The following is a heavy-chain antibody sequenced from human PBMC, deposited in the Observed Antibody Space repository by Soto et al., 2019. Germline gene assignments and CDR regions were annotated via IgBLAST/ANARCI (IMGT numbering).Heavy chain of an antibody. CDR2: VSGSGGST. Sequence: GGSLILSSASSGFTISSYSMSWVRQAPGKGLEWISAVSGSGGSTYYADSVKGRFTISRDNSKDTLYLQMNNLRAEDTAVYYCAKPPDYNWNDYWGQGTLVTVSS. J-gene: IGHJ4*02. V-gene: IGHV3-23*01. D-gene: IGHD1-20*01. CDR1: GFTISSYS. CDR3: AKPPDYNWNDY.